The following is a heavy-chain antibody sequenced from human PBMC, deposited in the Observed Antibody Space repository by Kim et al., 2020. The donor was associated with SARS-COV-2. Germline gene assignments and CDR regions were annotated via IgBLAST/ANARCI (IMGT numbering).Heavy chain of an antibody. D-gene: IGHD6-19*01. V-gene: IGHV3-30*01. CDR3: ARDSCGWSLVY. Sequence: GSVTGRVTISEDTSKNTLYLQMNSLRAEDTAVDYCARDSCGWSLVYWGQGTLVTVSS. J-gene: IGHJ4*02.